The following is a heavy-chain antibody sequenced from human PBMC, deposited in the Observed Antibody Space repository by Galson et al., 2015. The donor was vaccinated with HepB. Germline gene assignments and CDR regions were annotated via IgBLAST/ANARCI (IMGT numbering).Heavy chain of an antibody. J-gene: IGHJ4*02. V-gene: IGHV1-3*01. D-gene: IGHD2-15*01. CDR1: GYNFITSA. CDR2: INAGNGNT. Sequence: CKASGYNFITSAMQWARQAPGQRLEWMGWINAGNGNTRYSQKFQGRVTITRDTSASTVYLELSSLRSEDTAVYYCANSTRNYFDYWGQGTLVTVSS. CDR3: ANSTRNYFDY.